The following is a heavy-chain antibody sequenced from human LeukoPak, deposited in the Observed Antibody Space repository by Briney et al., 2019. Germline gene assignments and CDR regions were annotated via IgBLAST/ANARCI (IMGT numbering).Heavy chain of an antibody. Sequence: GESLKISCKASGNSFTNYWIGLVRQMPGKGLEWMGIIYPDDSDTRYSPSFQGQVTISVDKSIRTAYLQWSSLKASDTAMYYCASLPRGSSGWNYFDYWGQGTLVTVSS. CDR2: IYPDDSDT. CDR1: GNSFTNYW. J-gene: IGHJ4*02. V-gene: IGHV5-51*01. CDR3: ASLPRGSSGWNYFDY. D-gene: IGHD6-19*01.